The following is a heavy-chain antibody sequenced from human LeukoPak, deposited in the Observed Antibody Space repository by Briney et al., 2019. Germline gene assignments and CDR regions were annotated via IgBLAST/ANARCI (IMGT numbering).Heavy chain of an antibody. CDR1: GGIFSSYT. CDR2: ISAYNGNT. D-gene: IGHD4-17*01. V-gene: IGHV1-18*01. CDR3: ARRYGDYGYYYFDY. Sequence: ASVKVSCKASGGIFSSYTFSWVRQAPGQGLEWMGWISAYNGNTNYAQKLQGRVTMTTDTSTSTAYMELRSLRSDDTAVYYCARRYGDYGYYYFDYWGQGTLVTVSS. J-gene: IGHJ4*02.